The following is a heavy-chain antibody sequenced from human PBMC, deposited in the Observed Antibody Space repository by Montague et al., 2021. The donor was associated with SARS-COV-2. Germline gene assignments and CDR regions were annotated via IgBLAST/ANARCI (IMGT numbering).Heavy chain of an antibody. Sequence: SLRLSCAASGFTFSTYAIHWVRQAPGKGLEWVAIMSHDGNYEHYADSVKGRFTISRDSSKNTLRLQMNSLTAEDTAVYYCAVQPRDSSAWHPFDHWGQGTLVTVSS. CDR2: MSHDGNYE. CDR1: GFTFSTYA. J-gene: IGHJ4*02. D-gene: IGHD6-19*01. CDR3: AVQPRDSSAWHPFDH. V-gene: IGHV3-33*01.